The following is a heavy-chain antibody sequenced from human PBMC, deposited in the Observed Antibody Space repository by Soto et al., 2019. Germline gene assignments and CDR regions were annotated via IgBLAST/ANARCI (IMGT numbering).Heavy chain of an antibody. Sequence: QVQLVESGGGVVQPGRSLRLSCAASGFTFSSHGMHWVRQAPGKVLEWVAVIWHDGSQEYYADSVRGRFTISRDNSKNMVYLQMNRLRDEDTAVYKFARVGPLTTNYGMDVWGQGTTVTVSS. V-gene: IGHV3-33*01. CDR2: IWHDGSQE. CDR1: GFTFSSHG. J-gene: IGHJ6*02. D-gene: IGHD4-4*01. CDR3: ARVGPLTTNYGMDV.